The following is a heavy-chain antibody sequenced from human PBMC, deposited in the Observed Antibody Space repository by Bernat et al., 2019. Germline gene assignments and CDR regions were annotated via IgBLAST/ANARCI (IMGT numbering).Heavy chain of an antibody. D-gene: IGHD1-26*01. J-gene: IGHJ3*02. CDR1: GDSISSSSYY. Sequence: QLQLQESGPELVKPSETLSLTCTVSGDSISSSSYYWGWIRQPPGKGLEWIGSIYYSGSTYYNPSLKSRVTISVDTSKNHFSLKLSSVSAADTAIYNCARQRAGSYYFDAFDIWGQGTMVTVSS. CDR2: IYYSGST. V-gene: IGHV4-39*01. CDR3: ARQRAGSYYFDAFDI.